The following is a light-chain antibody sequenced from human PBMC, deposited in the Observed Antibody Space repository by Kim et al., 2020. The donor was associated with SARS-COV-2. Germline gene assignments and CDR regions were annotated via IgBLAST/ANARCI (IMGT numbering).Light chain of an antibody. CDR2: GAA. V-gene: IGKV3-20*01. CDR1: QSVSSSC. CDR3: QQYGSSPYT. J-gene: IGKJ2*01. Sequence: LSKGDRAAHACRASQSVSSSCLAWYQQKPGQAPRLLIYGAASRATGIPDRFSGSGSGTDFTHTISRLEPEDFAVYYCQQYGSSPYTFGQGTKLEI.